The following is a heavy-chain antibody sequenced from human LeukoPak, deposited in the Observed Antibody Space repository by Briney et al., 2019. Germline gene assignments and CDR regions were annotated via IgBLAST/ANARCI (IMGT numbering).Heavy chain of an antibody. CDR3: ARVHYYDASDYSTSNWFDP. J-gene: IGHJ5*02. CDR2: VFFSGNT. Sequence: SETLSLTCTVSGGPISTNNYYWIWIRPPPGKGLEWIGSVFFSGNTYYNPSLKSRVTISLDPSKNQSSLKLTSVAAADTALYHCARVHYYDASDYSTSNWFDPWGQGTLVTVSS. CDR1: GGPISTNNYY. D-gene: IGHD3-22*01. V-gene: IGHV4-39*07.